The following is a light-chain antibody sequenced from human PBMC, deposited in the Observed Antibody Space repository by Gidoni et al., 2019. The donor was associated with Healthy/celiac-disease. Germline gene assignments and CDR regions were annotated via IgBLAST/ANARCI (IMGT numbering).Light chain of an antibody. Sequence: ELVLTQSPGTLSLSPGERATLSCRASQSVSSSYLAWSQQKPGQAPRLLIYGASSRATGIPDRFSGSGSGTDVTLTISRLEPEDFAVYYCQQYGSSPPYTFGQXTKLEIK. V-gene: IGKV3-20*01. CDR2: GAS. CDR3: QQYGSSPPYT. CDR1: QSVSSSY. J-gene: IGKJ2*01.